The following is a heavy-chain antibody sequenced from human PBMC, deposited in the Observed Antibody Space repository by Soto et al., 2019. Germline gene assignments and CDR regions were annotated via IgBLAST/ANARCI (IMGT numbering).Heavy chain of an antibody. Sequence: GGSLRLSCAASGFTFSDYWMHWVRQVPGKGLVWVSRISGDGSSTSYADSVKGRFTISRDNAKNTLYVQMNSLRAEDTAVYYCARGIGYSAQDYWGQGXPVTAPQ. V-gene: IGHV3-74*01. J-gene: IGHJ4*02. D-gene: IGHD1-1*01. CDR2: ISGDGSST. CDR3: ARGIGYSAQDY. CDR1: GFTFSDYW.